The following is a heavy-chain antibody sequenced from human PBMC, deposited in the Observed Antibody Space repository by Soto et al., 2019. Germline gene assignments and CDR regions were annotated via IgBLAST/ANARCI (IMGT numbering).Heavy chain of an antibody. Sequence: GESLKISCKGSGYSFTSYWISWVRQMPGKGLEWMGRIDPSDSYTNYSPSFQGHVTISADKSISTAYLQWSSLKASDTAMYYCARNGMGGGEFQNYGMDVWGQGTTVTVSS. CDR1: GYSFTSYW. D-gene: IGHD2-21*01. V-gene: IGHV5-10-1*01. J-gene: IGHJ6*02. CDR3: ARNGMGGGEFQNYGMDV. CDR2: IDPSDSYT.